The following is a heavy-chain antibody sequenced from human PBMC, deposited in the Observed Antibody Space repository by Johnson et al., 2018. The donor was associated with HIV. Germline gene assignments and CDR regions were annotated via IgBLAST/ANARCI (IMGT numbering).Heavy chain of an antibody. CDR2: ISGSGGTT. J-gene: IGHJ3*01. Sequence: VQLVESGGGLVQPGGSLRLSCAPSGFTFSSYAMSWVRQAPGKGLEWVSSISGSGGTTYYADSVKGRFTISRDNSKNTLYLQMSSLRAEDTAVYYCAFESGSYFRHAFDVWGQGTMVTVSS. CDR3: AFESGSYFRHAFDV. D-gene: IGHD1-26*01. CDR1: GFTFSSYA. V-gene: IGHV3-23*04.